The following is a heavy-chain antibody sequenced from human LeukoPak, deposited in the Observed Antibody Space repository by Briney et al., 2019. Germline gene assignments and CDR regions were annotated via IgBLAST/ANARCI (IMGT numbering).Heavy chain of an antibody. D-gene: IGHD3-22*01. CDR1: GFTFSSYA. Sequence: GGSLRLSCAASGFTFSSYAMSWVRQAPGKGLEWVSAMNGSGGSTYYADSVKGRFTISRDNSKNTLYLQMNSLRAEDTAVYYCAKASAMIVVVSKHFDYWGQGTLVTVSS. CDR3: AKASAMIVVVSKHFDY. J-gene: IGHJ4*02. V-gene: IGHV3-23*01. CDR2: MNGSGGST.